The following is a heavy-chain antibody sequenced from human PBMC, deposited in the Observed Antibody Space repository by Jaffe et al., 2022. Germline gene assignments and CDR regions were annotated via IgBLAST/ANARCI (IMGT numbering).Heavy chain of an antibody. V-gene: IGHV2-5*01. CDR1: GFSLSTSGVG. D-gene: IGHD2-15*01. J-gene: IGHJ4*02. CDR2: IYWNDDK. Sequence: QITLKESGPTLVKPTQTLTLTCTFSGFSLSTSGVGVGWIRQPPGKALEWLALIYWNDDKRYSPSLKSRLTITKDTSKNQVVLTMTNMDPVDTATYYCAHRMGLGYCSGGSCPEGYYFDYWGQGTLVTVSS. CDR3: AHRMGLGYCSGGSCPEGYYFDY.